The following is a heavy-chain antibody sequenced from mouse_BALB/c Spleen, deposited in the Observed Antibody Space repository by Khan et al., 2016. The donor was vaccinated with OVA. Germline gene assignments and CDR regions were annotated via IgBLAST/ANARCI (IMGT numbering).Heavy chain of an antibody. CDR1: GYIFTRYW. V-gene: IGHV1-69*02. CDR3: ARVAYYRYYAMDY. D-gene: IGHD2-12*01. CDR2: IDPSDSET. Sequence: QVQLQQPGAELVKSGAPVKLTCKASGYIFTRYWMNWVKQRPGRGLEWIGRIDPSDSETHYNQKFKDKATLTVDRSSSTAYIQLSSLTSEDSAVYYCARVAYYRYYAMDYWGQGTSVTVSS. J-gene: IGHJ4*01.